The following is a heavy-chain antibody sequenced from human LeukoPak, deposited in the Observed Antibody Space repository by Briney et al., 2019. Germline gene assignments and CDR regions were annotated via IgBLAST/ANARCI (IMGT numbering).Heavy chain of an antibody. CDR1: GFPFSSYG. Sequence: GRSLRLSCAASGFPFSSYGMHWVRQAPGKGLVWVSRINSDGSTTSYAASVKGRFTISRDTAKNTLYLQMNSLRAEDTAVYYCARGHHYYDSSAYYYWGQGTLVTVSS. V-gene: IGHV3-74*01. CDR2: INSDGSTT. J-gene: IGHJ4*02. CDR3: ARGHHYYDSSAYYY. D-gene: IGHD3-22*01.